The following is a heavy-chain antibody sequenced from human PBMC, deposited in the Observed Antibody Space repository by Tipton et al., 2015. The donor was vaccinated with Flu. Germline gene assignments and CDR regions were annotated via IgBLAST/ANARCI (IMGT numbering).Heavy chain of an antibody. V-gene: IGHV4-38-2*02. CDR2: IFHTGST. J-gene: IGHJ5*02. CDR1: GYSISSDYY. D-gene: IGHD4-17*01. CDR3: ARDYGDLNWFDP. Sequence: LRLSCTVSGYSISSDYYWGWIRQPPGKGLEWIGNIFHTGSTYYNPSLKSRVTLSVDTSKNQFSLKMSSVTAADTAMYYCARDYGDLNWFDPWGQGTLVTVSS.